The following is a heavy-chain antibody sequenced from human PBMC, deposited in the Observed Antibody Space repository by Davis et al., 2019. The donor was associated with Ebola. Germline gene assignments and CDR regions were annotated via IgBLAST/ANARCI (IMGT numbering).Heavy chain of an antibody. CDR1: GDSVACGTGG. D-gene: IGHD5-12*01. V-gene: IGHV6-1*01. CDR3: ARGWLRSGLDV. Sequence: HSQTLSLTCAISGDSVACGTGGWNWTRQSASRGLEWLGWTYYSSQWYTGYAESVKSRINISPDTAKNQFSLHLNSVTPEDTAVYYCARGWLRSGLDVWGKGAAVIVSS. J-gene: IGHJ6*04. CDR2: TYYSSQWYT.